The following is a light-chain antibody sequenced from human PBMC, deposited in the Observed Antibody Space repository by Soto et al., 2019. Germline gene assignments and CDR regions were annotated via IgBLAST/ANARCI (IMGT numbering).Light chain of an antibody. J-gene: IGKJ4*01. CDR1: QGISTY. CDR3: QQYNTYPLT. CDR2: AAS. Sequence: DIQMTQSPSSLSASVGDRVTITCRASQGISTYLVWYQQKPGTVPKLLIFAASTLQSGVPSRFSGSGSGTDFTLTISSLQPEDVATYYCQQYNTYPLTFGGGTTVEIK. V-gene: IGKV1-27*01.